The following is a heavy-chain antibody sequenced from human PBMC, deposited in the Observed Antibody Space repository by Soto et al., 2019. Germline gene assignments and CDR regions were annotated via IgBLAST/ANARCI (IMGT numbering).Heavy chain of an antibody. CDR2: IYHSGST. Sequence: SETLSLTCAVSGGSISSSNWWSWVRQPPGKGLEWIGEIYHSGSTNYNPSLKSRVTISVDKSKNQFSLKLNSVTAADTAVYYCARSQTAVTSHDYWGQGTLVTFSS. CDR1: GGSISSSNW. D-gene: IGHD4-17*01. CDR3: ARSQTAVTSHDY. J-gene: IGHJ4*02. V-gene: IGHV4-4*02.